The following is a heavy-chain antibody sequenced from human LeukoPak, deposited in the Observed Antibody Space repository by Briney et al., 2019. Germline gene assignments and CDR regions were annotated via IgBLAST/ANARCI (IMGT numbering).Heavy chain of an antibody. J-gene: IGHJ4*02. Sequence: GASVKVSCKTSGYSENFYGITWVRQVAGQGLKWMGWISAQHGQTEYAPNSQDRVTMTTDTYTNTAYMELRSLRSDDTAVYYCAGSLGYCTSNVCYLKYWGQGTLVTVSS. CDR1: GYSENFYG. CDR2: ISAQHGQT. CDR3: AGSLGYCTSNVCYLKY. D-gene: IGHD2-8*01. V-gene: IGHV1-18*01.